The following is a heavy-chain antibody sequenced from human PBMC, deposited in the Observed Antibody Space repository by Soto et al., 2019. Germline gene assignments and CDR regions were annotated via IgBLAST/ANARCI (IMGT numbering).Heavy chain of an antibody. V-gene: IGHV3-23*01. Sequence: LRLSCAASGFTFSSYAMSWVRQAPGKGLEWVSAISGSGGSTYYADSVKGRFTISRDNSKNTLYLQMNSLRAEDTAVYYCAKGLVPATAPLGYWGQGTLVTVSS. CDR3: AKGLVPATAPLGY. CDR2: ISGSGGST. D-gene: IGHD2-2*01. CDR1: GFTFSSYA. J-gene: IGHJ4*02.